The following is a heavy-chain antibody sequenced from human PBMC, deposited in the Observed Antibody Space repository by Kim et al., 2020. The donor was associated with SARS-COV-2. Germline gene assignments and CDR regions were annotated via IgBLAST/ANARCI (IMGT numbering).Heavy chain of an antibody. V-gene: IGHV5-51*01. J-gene: IGHJ3*02. Sequence: PSFQGQVTISADKSISTAYLQWSSLKASDTAMYYCATTITMVRGVIAFDIWGQGTMVTVSS. CDR3: ATTITMVRGVIAFDI. D-gene: IGHD3-10*01.